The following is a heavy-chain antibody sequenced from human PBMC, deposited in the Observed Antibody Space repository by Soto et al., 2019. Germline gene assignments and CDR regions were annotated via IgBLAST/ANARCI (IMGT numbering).Heavy chain of an antibody. CDR3: ARDRFAGLGYHYGMDV. Sequence: PWETLYLTCAVSGGSSSSSNWWRWVRQPPGKGLEWIGEIYHSGSTNYNPSLKSRVTISVDKSKNQFSLKLSSVTAADTAVYYCARDRFAGLGYHYGMDVWGQGTTVTVS. CDR1: GGSSSSSNW. D-gene: IGHD3-16*01. V-gene: IGHV4-4*02. J-gene: IGHJ6*02. CDR2: IYHSGST.